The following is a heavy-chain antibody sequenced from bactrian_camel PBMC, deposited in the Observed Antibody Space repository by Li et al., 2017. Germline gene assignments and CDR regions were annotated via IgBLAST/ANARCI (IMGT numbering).Heavy chain of an antibody. CDR1: GDHRM. V-gene: IGHV3S63*01. J-gene: IGHJ4*01. CDR2: LGDDGST. Sequence: HVQLVESGGGSAQTGGSLRLSCVVSGDHRMVAWFRQAPGTTREGVAGLGDDGSTSYAKFAEGRFTISKDNAKHTLYLQMNTLKPEDTAMYYCATGPPWASTTGGPLLHGGSYNSWGQGTQVTVS. CDR3: ATGPPWASTTGGPLLHGGSYNS. D-gene: IGHD2*01.